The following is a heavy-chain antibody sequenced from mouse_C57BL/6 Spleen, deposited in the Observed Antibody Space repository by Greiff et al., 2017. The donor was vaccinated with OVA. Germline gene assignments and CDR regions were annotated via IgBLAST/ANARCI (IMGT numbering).Heavy chain of an antibody. D-gene: IGHD1-1*01. CDR3: ARDDPPLYCYGSNPFDY. CDR1: GFTFTDYY. Sequence: EVQGVESGGGLVQPGGSLRLSCATSGFTFTDYYMSWVRQPPGKALEWLGFIRNKANGYTTEYRASVKGRFTISRDDSQSILYLQMNAPRAEDSATYYCARDDPPLYCYGSNPFDYWGQGTTLTVSS. CDR2: IRNKANGYTT. V-gene: IGHV7-3*02. J-gene: IGHJ2*01.